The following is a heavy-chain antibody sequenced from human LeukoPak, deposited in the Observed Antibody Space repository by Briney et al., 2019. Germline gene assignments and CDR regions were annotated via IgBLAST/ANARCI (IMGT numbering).Heavy chain of an antibody. Sequence: PGGSLRLSCAASGVTFSIYSMNWVRQAPGRGLEWLSYITSRSSTIYYAASVKGRFTISRDDAKNLLFLQMNSLRAEDTAVYYCASSKPSFDHWGQGTLVTVSS. J-gene: IGHJ4*02. V-gene: IGHV3-48*01. CDR3: ASSKPSFDH. CDR2: ITSRSSTI. CDR1: GVTFSIYS.